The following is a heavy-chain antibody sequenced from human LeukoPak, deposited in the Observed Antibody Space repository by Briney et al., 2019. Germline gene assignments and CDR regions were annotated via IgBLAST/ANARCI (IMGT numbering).Heavy chain of an antibody. CDR3: SSSGGHSGESFDY. V-gene: IGHV4-4*07. CDR1: GGSISSYS. CDR2: IFTSGST. Sequence: PSETLSVTCTVSGGSISSYSWTWIRQPAGKGLEWVGRIFTSGSTNYNPSLKGRVTISVDTSKNQFSLKMTSVTAADTAVYYCSSSGGHSGESFDYWGQGTLVTVSS. J-gene: IGHJ4*02. D-gene: IGHD4-23*01.